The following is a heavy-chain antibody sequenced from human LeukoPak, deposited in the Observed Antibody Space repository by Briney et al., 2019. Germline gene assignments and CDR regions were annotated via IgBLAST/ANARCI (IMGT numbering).Heavy chain of an antibody. CDR1: GSTFSSYA. CDR2: IIPILGIA. V-gene: IGHV1-69*04. J-gene: IGHJ4*02. CDR3: ASRGDSSGYIDY. Sequence: SVKVSCKASGSTFSSYAISWVRQAPGQGLEWMGRIIPILGIANYAQKFQGRVTITADKSTSTAYMELSSLRSEDTAVYYCASRGDSSGYIDYWGQGTLVTVSS. D-gene: IGHD3-22*01.